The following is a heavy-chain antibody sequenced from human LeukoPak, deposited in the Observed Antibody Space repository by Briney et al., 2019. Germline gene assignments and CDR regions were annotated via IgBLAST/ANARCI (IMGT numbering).Heavy chain of an antibody. D-gene: IGHD3-10*01. CDR3: ARGPVRGVIPYYFDY. V-gene: IGHV3-21*01. Sequence: GGSLRLSCAASGFTFSSYSMNWVRQAPGKGLEWVSSISSSSSYIYYADSVKGRFTISRDNAKNSLYLQMNSLRAEDTAVYYSARGPVRGVIPYYFDYWGQGTLVTVSS. CDR2: ISSSSSYI. CDR1: GFTFSSYS. J-gene: IGHJ4*02.